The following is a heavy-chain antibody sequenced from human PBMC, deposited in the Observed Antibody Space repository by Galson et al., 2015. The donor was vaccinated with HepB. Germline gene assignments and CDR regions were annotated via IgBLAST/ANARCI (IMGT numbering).Heavy chain of an antibody. V-gene: IGHV3-23*01. CDR2: ISGSGGST. CDR3: AKAQRYSSSWYDY. CDR1: GFTFSSYA. J-gene: IGHJ4*02. Sequence: SLRLSCAASGFTFSSYAMSWVRQAPGKGLEWVSAISGSGGSTYYADSVKGRFTISRDNSKNTLYLQMNSLRAEDTAVYYCAKAQRYSSSWYDYWGQGTLVTVSS. D-gene: IGHD6-13*01.